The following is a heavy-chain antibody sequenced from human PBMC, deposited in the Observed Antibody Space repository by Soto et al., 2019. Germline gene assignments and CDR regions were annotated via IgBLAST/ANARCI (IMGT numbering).Heavy chain of an antibody. V-gene: IGHV1-69*06. Sequence: QVRLVQSGAEVKKAGSSVKVSCKASGGTFNSYAVTWVRQAPGQGLEWMGGVIPIFRKANYAQKFQGRATITVDKSTSTFYMELNSIKSEDTAMYYCASGHSDSSGPGYLDSWGQGTLVTV. CDR1: GGTFNSYA. J-gene: IGHJ4*02. CDR3: ASGHSDSSGPGYLDS. D-gene: IGHD3-22*01. CDR2: VIPIFRKA.